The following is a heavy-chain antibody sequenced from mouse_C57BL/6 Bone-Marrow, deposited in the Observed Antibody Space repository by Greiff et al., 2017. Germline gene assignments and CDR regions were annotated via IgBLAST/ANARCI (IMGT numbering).Heavy chain of an antibody. CDR2: VDPGNGDT. CDR1: GFNIKDDY. D-gene: IGHD2-2*01. Sequence: VQLKESGAELVKPGASVKLSCTASGFNIKDDYMHWVKQRPEQGLEWIGWVDPGNGDTEYASKFQGKATITADTSSNTAYLQLSSLTSEDTAVYYCTTAAYGYDGVAYWGQGTLVTVSA. V-gene: IGHV14-4*01. CDR3: TTAAYGYDGVAY. J-gene: IGHJ3*01.